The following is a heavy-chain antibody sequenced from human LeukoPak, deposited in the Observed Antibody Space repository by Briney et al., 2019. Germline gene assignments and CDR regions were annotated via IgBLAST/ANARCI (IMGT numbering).Heavy chain of an antibody. CDR3: ARLNRGELRFLEWHSYDAFDI. D-gene: IGHD3-3*01. Sequence: SETLSLTCAVYGGSFSGYYWGWIRQPPGKGLEWIGSIYYSGSTYYNPSLKSRVTTSVDTSKNRFSLKLSSVTAADTAVYYCARLNRGELRFLEWHSYDAFDIWGQGTMVTVSS. CDR2: IYYSGST. V-gene: IGHV4-34*01. J-gene: IGHJ3*02. CDR1: GGSFSGYY.